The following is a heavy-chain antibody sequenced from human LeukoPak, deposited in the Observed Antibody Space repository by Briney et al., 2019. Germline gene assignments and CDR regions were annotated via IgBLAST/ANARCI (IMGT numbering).Heavy chain of an antibody. CDR2: VDHTGST. Sequence: SETLSLTCSVSDDSITMYYWTWIRQPPGKGLEWIGYVDHTGSTNFNPSLNGRVSISRDTTKNLFSLRLRSVTAADTAVYFCARAQWSDGHFDYWGQGTLVSVSS. CDR1: DDSITMYY. CDR3: ARAQWSDGHFDY. J-gene: IGHJ4*02. V-gene: IGHV4-59*01. D-gene: IGHD2-8*01.